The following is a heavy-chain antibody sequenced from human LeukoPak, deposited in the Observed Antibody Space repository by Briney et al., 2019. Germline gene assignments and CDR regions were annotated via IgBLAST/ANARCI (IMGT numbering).Heavy chain of an antibody. CDR2: IIPILGIA. V-gene: IGHV1-69*02. CDR3: ARSLTAVAGFDY. J-gene: IGHJ4*02. Sequence: GASVKVSCKASGGTFSSYTISWVRQAPGQGLEWMGRIIPILGIANYAQKFQGRVTITADKSTSTAYMEVSSLRSEDTAAYYCARSLTAVAGFDYWGQGTLVTVYS. CDR1: GGTFSSYT. D-gene: IGHD6-19*01.